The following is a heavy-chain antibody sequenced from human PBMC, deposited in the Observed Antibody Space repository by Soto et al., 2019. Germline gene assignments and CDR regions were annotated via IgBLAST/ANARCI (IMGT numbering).Heavy chain of an antibody. D-gene: IGHD4-17*01. CDR3: AILSPFDDYGDYVGCFDP. J-gene: IGHJ5*02. CDR1: GYSFTSYW. CDR2: IYPGDSDT. V-gene: IGHV5-51*01. Sequence: GESLKISWKGSGYSFTSYWNGWGRQMPGKGLEWMGIIYPGDSDTRYSPSFQGQVTISADKSISTAYLQWSSLKASDTAMYYCAILSPFDDYGDYVGCFDPWGQGTLVTVS.